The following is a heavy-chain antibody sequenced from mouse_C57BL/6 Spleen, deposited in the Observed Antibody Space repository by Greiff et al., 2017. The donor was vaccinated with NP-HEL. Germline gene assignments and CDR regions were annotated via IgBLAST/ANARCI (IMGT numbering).Heavy chain of an antibody. CDR2: IYPGDGDT. Sequence: QVQLQQSGPELVKPGASVKISCKASGYAFSSSWMNWVKQRPGKGLEWIGRIYPGDGDTTYNGKFKGKATLTAAKSSSTAYMQLSSLTSEDSAVYFCARDYSKDYAMDYWGQGTSVTVSS. CDR1: GYAFSSSW. J-gene: IGHJ4*01. V-gene: IGHV1-82*01. D-gene: IGHD2-5*01. CDR3: ARDYSKDYAMDY.